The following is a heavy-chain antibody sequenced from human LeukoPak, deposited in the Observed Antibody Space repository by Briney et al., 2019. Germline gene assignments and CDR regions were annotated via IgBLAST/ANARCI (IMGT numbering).Heavy chain of an antibody. J-gene: IGHJ4*02. CDR3: ARVYYGSGSPRHFDY. CDR2: IIPIFGTA. Sequence: ASVKVSCKASGGTFSSYAISWVRQAPGQGLEWMGGIIPIFGTANYAQKFQGRVTITTDESTSTAYMELSSLRSEDTAVYYCARVYYGSGSPRHFDYWGQGTLVTVSS. CDR1: GGTFSSYA. D-gene: IGHD3-10*01. V-gene: IGHV1-69*05.